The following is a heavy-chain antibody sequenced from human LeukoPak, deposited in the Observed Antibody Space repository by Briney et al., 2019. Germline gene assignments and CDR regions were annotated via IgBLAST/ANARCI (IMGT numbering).Heavy chain of an antibody. J-gene: IGHJ5*02. CDR1: GFTFSSCA. CDR2: ISSNGGST. V-gene: IGHV3-64*04. D-gene: IGHD2-2*03. Sequence: PGGSLRLSCSASGFTFSSCAMHWVRQAPGKGLEYVSAISSNGGSTYYADSVKGRFTISRDDAKNSLSLQMNSLRAEDTAVYYCARDLDIVVVPASWFYPWGQGTLVTVSS. CDR3: ARDLDIVVVPASWFYP.